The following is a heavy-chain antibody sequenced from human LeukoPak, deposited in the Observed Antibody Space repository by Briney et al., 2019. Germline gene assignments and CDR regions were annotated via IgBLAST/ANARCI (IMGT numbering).Heavy chain of an antibody. V-gene: IGHV1-2*06. CDR1: GYTFTGYY. J-gene: IGHJ4*02. D-gene: IGHD5-12*01. Sequence: GASVKVSCKASGYTFTGYYMHWVRQAPGQGLEWMGRINPNSGGTNYAQKFQGRVTMTRDTSISTAYMELSRLRSDDTAVYYFARDTFEWVRPPFDYWGQETLVTVSS. CDR2: INPNSGGT. CDR3: ARDTFEWVRPPFDY.